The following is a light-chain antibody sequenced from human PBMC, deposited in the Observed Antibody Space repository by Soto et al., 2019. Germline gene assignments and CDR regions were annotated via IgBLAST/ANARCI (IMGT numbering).Light chain of an antibody. Sequence: QSVLTQPASVSGSPGQSITISCTGTSSDVGGYNYVSWYQQHPGKAPKLMIYEVSHRPSGVSNRFSGSKSGNTASLTISGLQAEDEADYYCSSYTSSSTLVFGGGTKATVL. V-gene: IGLV2-14*01. CDR2: EVS. CDR3: SSYTSSSTLV. CDR1: SSDVGGYNY. J-gene: IGLJ3*02.